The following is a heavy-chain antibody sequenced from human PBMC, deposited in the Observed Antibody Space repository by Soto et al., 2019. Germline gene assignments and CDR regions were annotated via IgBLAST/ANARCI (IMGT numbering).Heavy chain of an antibody. CDR2: IYYSGST. Sequence: SEALSLTCTVSGGSIISSSYYWVWIRQPPGKGLEWIGSIYYSGSTYYNPSLKSRVTISVDTSKNQFSLKLSSVTAADTAVYYCARREVEDIVVVPAAIGAFDIWGQGTMVT. V-gene: IGHV4-39*01. D-gene: IGHD2-2*01. CDR3: ARREVEDIVVVPAAIGAFDI. CDR1: GGSIISSSYY. J-gene: IGHJ3*02.